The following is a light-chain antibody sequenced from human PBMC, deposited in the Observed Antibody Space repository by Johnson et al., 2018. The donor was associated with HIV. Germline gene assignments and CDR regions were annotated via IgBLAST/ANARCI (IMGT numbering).Light chain of an antibody. J-gene: IGLJ1*01. CDR3: GTWDSTLSVYV. CDR2: DNN. Sequence: QSVLTQPPSVSAAPGQKVTISCSGSSSNIGNNYVSWYQHLPGTAPKLLIYDNNKRPSGIPDRFSGSMSGTSATLGTTGLQTGDEADYYCGTWDSTLSVYVFGTGTKVSVL. V-gene: IGLV1-51*01. CDR1: SSNIGNNY.